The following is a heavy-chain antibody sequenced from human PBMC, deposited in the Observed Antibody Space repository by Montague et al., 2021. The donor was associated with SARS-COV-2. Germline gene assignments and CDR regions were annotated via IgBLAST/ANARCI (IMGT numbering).Heavy chain of an antibody. CDR2: LYNSGGT. Sequence: SETLSLTCTVSGGRITNYYWLWIRQPPGKGLEWIGHLYNSGGTTFSPSLKGRGTMPKDPPKNRFSLKLNSVTAADTAVYFCAGDMGDDRICYHPVGWLDPWGQGTLVTVSS. V-gene: IGHV4-59*01. J-gene: IGHJ5*02. CDR1: GGRITNYY. D-gene: IGHD3-22*01. CDR3: AGDMGDDRICYHPVGWLDP.